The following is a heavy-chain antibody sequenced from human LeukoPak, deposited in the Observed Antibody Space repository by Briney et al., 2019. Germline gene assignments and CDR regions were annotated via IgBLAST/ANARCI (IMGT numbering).Heavy chain of an antibody. J-gene: IGHJ5*02. CDR3: ARDPYCSDGSCYSEEGWFDP. D-gene: IGHD2-15*01. V-gene: IGHV1-18*01. Sequence: GASVKVSCKASGYTFTSYGISWVRQAPGQGLEWMGWISAYNGNTNYAQKLQGRVTMTTDTSTSTAYMELRSLRSDDTAVYYCARDPYCSDGSCYSEEGWFDPWGQGTLVTVSS. CDR2: ISAYNGNT. CDR1: GYTFTSYG.